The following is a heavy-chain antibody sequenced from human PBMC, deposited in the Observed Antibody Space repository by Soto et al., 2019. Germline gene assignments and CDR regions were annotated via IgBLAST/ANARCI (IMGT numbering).Heavy chain of an antibody. CDR1: GFTFSSYE. Sequence: PEGSLRLSCAASGFTFSSYEMIWVRQAPGKGLEWVSYISGSGSTIHYADSVKGRFTISRNNAKNSLYLQMNSLRAEDTAVYYCARVSQSFIEYFQHQGQGSRFTVSS. CDR3: ARVSQSFIEYFQH. V-gene: IGHV3-48*03. CDR2: ISGSGSTI. J-gene: IGHJ1*01.